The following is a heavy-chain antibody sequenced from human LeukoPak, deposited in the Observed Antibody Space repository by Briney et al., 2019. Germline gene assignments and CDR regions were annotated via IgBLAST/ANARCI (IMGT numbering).Heavy chain of an antibody. J-gene: IGHJ4*02. CDR2: IYNSGST. CDR1: GGSISIYY. D-gene: IGHD5-12*01. CDR3: ARSYSGTNHPFDF. Sequence: SETLSLTCTVSGGSISIYYWNWTRQPPGKGLEWIGYIYNSGSTIYNPSLKSRVTMSVDTSKNQFSLKLRSVTAADTAVYYCARSYSGTNHPFDFWGQGTLVTVSS. V-gene: IGHV4-59*01.